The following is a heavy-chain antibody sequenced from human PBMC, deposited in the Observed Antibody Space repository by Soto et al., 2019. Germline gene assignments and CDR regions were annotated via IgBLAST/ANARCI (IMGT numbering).Heavy chain of an antibody. CDR2: VYHSGRT. Sequence: PSETLSLTCAVSGGSISSSNWWSWVRQPPGKGLEWIGEVYHSGRTNYNPSHKSRVAISVNKSKNQYSLKLSSVTAADTAVYYCASTFCTNGVCYGANWFDPWGQGTLVTVSS. V-gene: IGHV4-4*02. CDR1: GGSISSSNW. CDR3: ASTFCTNGVCYGANWFDP. J-gene: IGHJ5*02. D-gene: IGHD2-8*01.